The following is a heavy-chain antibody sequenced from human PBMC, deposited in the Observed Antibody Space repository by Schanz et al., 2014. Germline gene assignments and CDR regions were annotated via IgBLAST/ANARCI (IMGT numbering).Heavy chain of an antibody. CDR1: GFTFSNYW. Sequence: EVQLVESGGGLVQPGGSLRLSCVASGFTFSNYWMTWVRQAPGKGLEWVANIKQDESEKYYVDSVKGRFTISRDNSKNTLYLQMKSLRAEDTAVYYCARVKYCTITRCYRTETEGIYYMDVWGKGTTVTVSS. CDR3: ARVKYCTITRCYRTETEGIYYMDV. J-gene: IGHJ6*03. D-gene: IGHD2-2*01. CDR2: IKQDESEK. V-gene: IGHV3-7*05.